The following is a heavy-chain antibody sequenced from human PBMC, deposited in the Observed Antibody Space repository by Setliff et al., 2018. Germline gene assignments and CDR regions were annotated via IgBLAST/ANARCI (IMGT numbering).Heavy chain of an antibody. CDR2: ISGSGGTT. Sequence: PGGSLRLSCTGTGFISRNFCMGWVRQAPGKGLEWVAGISGSGGTTYYADSVKGRFTISKDNSKNTLYLQMNSLRAEDTAVYYCAKDGSGSYDYLDYWGQGTLVTVSS. V-gene: IGHV3-23*01. D-gene: IGHD6-13*01. CDR3: AKDGSGSYDYLDY. J-gene: IGHJ4*02. CDR1: GFISRNFC.